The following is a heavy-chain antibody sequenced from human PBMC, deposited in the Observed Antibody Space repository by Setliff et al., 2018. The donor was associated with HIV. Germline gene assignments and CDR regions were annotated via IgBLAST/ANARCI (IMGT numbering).Heavy chain of an antibody. V-gene: IGHV1-69*10. D-gene: IGHD3-9*01. Sequence: ASVKVSCKASGGTFSSYAISWVRQAPGQGLEWMGGIIPILGIANYAQKFQGRVTITADKSTSTAYMELSSLRSEDTAVYYCAGSILTGYYTFGADYWGQGTLVTVSS. J-gene: IGHJ4*02. CDR3: AGSILTGYYTFGADY. CDR2: IIPILGIA. CDR1: GGTFSSYA.